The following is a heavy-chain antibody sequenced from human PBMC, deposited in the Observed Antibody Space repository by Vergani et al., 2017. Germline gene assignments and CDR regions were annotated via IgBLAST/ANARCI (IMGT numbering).Heavy chain of an antibody. D-gene: IGHD4-17*01. J-gene: IGHJ4*02. CDR2: ISSSSSYI. CDR3: ARGKTTVTTFDY. Sequence: EVQLVESGGGLVKPRGSLRLSCAASGFTFSSYSMNWVRQAPGKGLEWVSSISSSSSYIYYADSVKGRFTISRDNAKNSLYLQMNSLRAEDTAVYYCARGKTTVTTFDYWGQGTLVTVSS. V-gene: IGHV3-21*01. CDR1: GFTFSSYS.